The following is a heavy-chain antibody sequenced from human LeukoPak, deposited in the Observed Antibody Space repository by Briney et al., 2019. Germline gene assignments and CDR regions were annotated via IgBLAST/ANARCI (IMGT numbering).Heavy chain of an antibody. Sequence: AGGSLRLSCAGSGFTLSSNWMHWFLQAPGKGLVWVSRIYSDGRRTNYADSVKGRFTISGDNAKNTLYMQMNSLRAADTAVYYCSGITIFGFNYHMDVWGKGTTVTVSS. J-gene: IGHJ6*03. V-gene: IGHV3-74*01. CDR3: SGITIFGFNYHMDV. D-gene: IGHD3-3*01. CDR2: IYSDGRRT. CDR1: GFTLSSNW.